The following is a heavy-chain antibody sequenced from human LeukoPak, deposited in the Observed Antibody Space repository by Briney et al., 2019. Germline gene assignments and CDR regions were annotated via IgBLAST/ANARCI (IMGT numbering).Heavy chain of an antibody. CDR1: GGSISSYY. J-gene: IGHJ4*02. CDR3: AREYSSGWYYFDY. D-gene: IGHD6-13*01. CDR2: IYYSGST. Sequence: PSETLSLACTVSGGSISSYYWSWIRQPPGKGLEWIGYIYYSGSTNYNPSLKSRVTISVDTSKNQFSLKLSSVTAADTAVYYCAREYSSGWYYFDYWGQGTLVTVSS. V-gene: IGHV4-59*01.